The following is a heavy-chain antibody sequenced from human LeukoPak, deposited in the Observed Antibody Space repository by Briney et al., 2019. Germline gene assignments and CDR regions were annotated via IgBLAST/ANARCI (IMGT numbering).Heavy chain of an antibody. CDR3: ARGGLGYCSGGSCSHEYFQH. D-gene: IGHD2-15*01. V-gene: IGHV4-34*01. CDR1: GGSFGGYY. CDR2: INHSGST. Sequence: PSETLSLTCAVYGGSFGGYYWSWIRQPPGKGLEWIGEINHSGSTNYNPSLKSRVTISLDTSKNQFSLKLSSVTAADTAVYYCARGGLGYCSGGSCSHEYFQHWGQGTLVTVSS. J-gene: IGHJ1*01.